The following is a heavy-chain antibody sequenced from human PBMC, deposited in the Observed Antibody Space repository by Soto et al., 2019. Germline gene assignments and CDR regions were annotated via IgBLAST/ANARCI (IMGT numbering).Heavy chain of an antibody. CDR1: GGSISSYY. Sequence: SETLSLTCTVSGGSISSYYWSWIRQPPGKGLEWIGYIYYSGSTNYNPSLKSRVTISVDTSKNQFSLKLSSVTAADTAVYYCGRARFPVVVVAATPGDYYYMDVWGKGTTVTVSS. CDR2: IYYSGST. CDR3: GRARFPVVVVAATPGDYYYMDV. V-gene: IGHV4-59*01. J-gene: IGHJ6*03. D-gene: IGHD2-15*01.